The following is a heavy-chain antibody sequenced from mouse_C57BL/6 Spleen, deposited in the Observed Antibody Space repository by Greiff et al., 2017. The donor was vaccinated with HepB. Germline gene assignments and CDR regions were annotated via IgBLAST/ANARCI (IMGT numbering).Heavy chain of an antibody. D-gene: IGHD2-3*01. CDR1: GYTFTSYW. V-gene: IGHV1-53*01. J-gene: IGHJ1*03. CDR3: ARTYDGYYRTYFDV. Sequence: VQLQESGTELVKPGASVKLSCKASGYTFTSYWMHWVKQRPGQGLEWIGNINPSNGGTNYNEKFKSKATLTVDKSSSTAYMQLSSLTSEDSAVYYCARTYDGYYRTYFDVWGTGTTVTVSS. CDR2: INPSNGGT.